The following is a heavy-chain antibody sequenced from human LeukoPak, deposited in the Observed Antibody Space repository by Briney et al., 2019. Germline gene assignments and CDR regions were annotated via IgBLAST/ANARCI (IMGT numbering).Heavy chain of an antibody. D-gene: IGHD5-12*01. CDR1: GGSFSGYY. CDR3: ARGTSLASVDY. Sequence: SEILSLTCAVYGGSFSGYYWSWIRQPPGKGLEWIGEINHSGSTNYNPSLKSRVTISVDTSKNQFSLKLSSVTAADTAVYYCARGTSLASVDYWGQGALVTVSS. J-gene: IGHJ4*02. V-gene: IGHV4-34*01. CDR2: INHSGST.